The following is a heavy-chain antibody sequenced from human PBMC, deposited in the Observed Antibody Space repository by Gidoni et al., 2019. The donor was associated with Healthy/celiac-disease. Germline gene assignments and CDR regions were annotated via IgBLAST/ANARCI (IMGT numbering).Heavy chain of an antibody. Sequence: QVQLQESGPGLVKPSETLSLTCTVSGGSISSYYWSWIRQPPGKGLEWIGYIYYSGSTNYNPSLKSRVTISVDTSKNQFSLKLSSVTAADTAVYYCARVYWRITMALFDPWGQGTLVTVSS. CDR2: IYYSGST. J-gene: IGHJ5*02. D-gene: IGHD3-10*01. CDR3: ARVYWRITMALFDP. CDR1: GGSISSYY. V-gene: IGHV4-59*01.